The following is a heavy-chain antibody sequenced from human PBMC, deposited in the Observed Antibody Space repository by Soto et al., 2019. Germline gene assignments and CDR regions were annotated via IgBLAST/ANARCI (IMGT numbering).Heavy chain of an antibody. CDR3: ARVGLAPLGYCSGGSCRSKDRGWFDP. CDR1: GGSVSSGSYY. CDR2: IYYTGAT. D-gene: IGHD2-15*01. J-gene: IGHJ5*02. Sequence: PSETLSLTXSVSGGSVSSGSYYWTWIRQPPGKGLEWIGYIYYTGATNYNPSLKSRVTISADTSKNHFSLKLSSVTAADTAVYYCARVGLAPLGYCSGGSCRSKDRGWFDPWGQGTLVTVSS. V-gene: IGHV4-61*03.